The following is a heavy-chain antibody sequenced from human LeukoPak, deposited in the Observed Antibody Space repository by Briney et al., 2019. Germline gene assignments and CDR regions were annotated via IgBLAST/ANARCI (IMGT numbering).Heavy chain of an antibody. CDR2: IKQDGSQK. CDR3: AKAYTSGWYFCFDY. CDR1: GFTFSSYW. Sequence: GGSLRLSCAASGFTFSSYWMSWVRQAPGKGLEWVANIKQDGSQKYYVDSVKGRFSISRDNAKNSLYLQMNSLRVEDTAVYYCAKAYTSGWYFCFDYWGQGALVTVSS. J-gene: IGHJ4*02. V-gene: IGHV3-7*03. D-gene: IGHD6-19*01.